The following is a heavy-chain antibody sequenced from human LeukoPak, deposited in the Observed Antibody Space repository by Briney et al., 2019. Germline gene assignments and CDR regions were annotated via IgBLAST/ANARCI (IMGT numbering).Heavy chain of an antibody. CDR3: AREKRYCSGGSCYSYYMDV. CDR2: INSDGSST. J-gene: IGHJ6*03. Sequence: PGGSLRLSCAASGFTFSSYWMHWVRQAPGKGLVWVSRINSDGSSTSYADSVKGRFTISRDNSKNTLYLQMGSLRAEDMAVYYCAREKRYCSGGSCYSYYMDVWGKGTTVTISS. D-gene: IGHD2-15*01. CDR1: GFTFSSYW. V-gene: IGHV3-74*01.